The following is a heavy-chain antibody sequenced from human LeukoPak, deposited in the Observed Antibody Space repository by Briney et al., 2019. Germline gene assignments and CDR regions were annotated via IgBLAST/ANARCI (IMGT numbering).Heavy chain of an antibody. CDR1: GYSISSGYY. J-gene: IGHJ4*02. CDR2: IYHSGST. CDR3: ARGGYYYDSSGYWGDY. Sequence: SETLSLTCTVSGYSISSGYYWGWIRRPPGKGLEWIGSIYHSGSTYYNPSLKSRVTISVDTSKNQFSLKLSSVTAADTAVYYCARGGYYYDSSGYWGDYWGQGTLVTVSS. D-gene: IGHD3-22*01. V-gene: IGHV4-38-2*02.